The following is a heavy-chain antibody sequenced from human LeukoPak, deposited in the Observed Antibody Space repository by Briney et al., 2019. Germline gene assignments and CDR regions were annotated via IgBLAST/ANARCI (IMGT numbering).Heavy chain of an antibody. J-gene: IGHJ3*02. CDR2: ISGSGGST. CDR3: AKDHGYCSGGSCYRHAFDI. Sequence: GGSLRLSCAASGFTFSSYAMSWVRQAPGKGLEWVSAISGSGGSTYYADSVKGRFTISRDNSKNTLYLQMNSLRAEDTAVYYCAKDHGYCSGGSCYRHAFDIWGQGTMVTVSS. D-gene: IGHD2-15*01. CDR1: GFTFSSYA. V-gene: IGHV3-23*01.